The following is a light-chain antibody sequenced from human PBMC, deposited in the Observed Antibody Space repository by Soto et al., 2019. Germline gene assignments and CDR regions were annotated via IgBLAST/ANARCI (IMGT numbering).Light chain of an antibody. V-gene: IGLV2-14*01. J-gene: IGLJ1*01. CDR2: DVT. Sequence: VLTQPASVSVSPGQTITISCTGTSSDVGGYIYVCWYQQHPGKAPQLMTYDVTSRPSGVSYRFSGSKSGNTASLTISGLQAEDEGDDYCSSYTASSCYVFGTGTKVTVL. CDR3: SSYTASSCYV. CDR1: SSDVGGYIY.